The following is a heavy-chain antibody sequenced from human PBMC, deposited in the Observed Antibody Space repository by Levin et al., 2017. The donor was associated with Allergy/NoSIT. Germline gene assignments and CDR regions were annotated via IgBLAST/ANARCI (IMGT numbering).Heavy chain of an antibody. CDR3: ARGGELRWLGWMNAFDI. J-gene: IGHJ3*02. V-gene: IGHV3-11*01. Sequence: LSLTCAASGFTFSDYYMSWIRQAPGKGLEWVSYISSSGSTIYYADSVKGRFTISRDNAKNSLYLQMNSLRAEDTAVYYCARGGELRWLGWMNAFDIWGQGTMVTVSS. D-gene: IGHD4-23*01. CDR2: ISSSGSTI. CDR1: GFTFSDYY.